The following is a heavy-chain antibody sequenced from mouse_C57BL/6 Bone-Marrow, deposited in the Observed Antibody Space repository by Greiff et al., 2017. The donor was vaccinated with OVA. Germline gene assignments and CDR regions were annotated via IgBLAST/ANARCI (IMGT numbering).Heavy chain of an antibody. CDR1: GYTFTSYW. V-gene: IGHV1-61*01. J-gene: IGHJ3*01. CDR3: ARQGDDGYLPY. CDR2: IYPSDSET. D-gene: IGHD2-3*01. Sequence: QVQLQQPGAELVRPGSSVKLSCKASGYTFTSYWMDWVKQRPGQGLEWIGNIYPSDSETHYNQKFKDKATLTVDKSSSTAYMQLSSLTSEDSAVYYCARQGDDGYLPYWGQGTLVTVSA.